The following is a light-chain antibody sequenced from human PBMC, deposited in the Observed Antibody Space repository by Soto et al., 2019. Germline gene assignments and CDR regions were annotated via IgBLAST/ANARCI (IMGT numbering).Light chain of an antibody. CDR1: QSVSSD. CDR2: GAS. CDR3: QQYNNWPRT. V-gene: IGKV3-15*01. Sequence: EIVLKQSPGTLSLSKGERATLSCRASQSVSSDLAWYHQKPGQAPRLLIYGASTRATGIPARFSGSGSGTEFTLTINSLQSEDFAVYYCQQYNNWPRTFGQGTKVDIK. J-gene: IGKJ1*01.